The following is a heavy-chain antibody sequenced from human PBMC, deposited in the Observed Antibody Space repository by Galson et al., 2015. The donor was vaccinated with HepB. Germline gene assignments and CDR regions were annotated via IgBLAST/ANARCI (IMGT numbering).Heavy chain of an antibody. CDR2: ISGSGDST. J-gene: IGHJ4*02. Sequence: SLRLSCAASGFTFSSYAMSWVRQAPGKGLEWVSGISGSGDSTYYADSVKGRFTTSRDNSKNTLYLQMNSLRAEDTAVYYCAKKGWGATLCVFDYWGQGTLVTVSS. CDR3: AKKGWGATLCVFDY. D-gene: IGHD1-26*01. V-gene: IGHV3-23*01. CDR1: GFTFSSYA.